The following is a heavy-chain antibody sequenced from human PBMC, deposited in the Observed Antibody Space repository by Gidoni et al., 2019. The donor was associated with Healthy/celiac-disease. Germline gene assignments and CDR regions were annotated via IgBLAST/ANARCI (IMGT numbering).Heavy chain of an antibody. V-gene: IGHV4-39*01. Sequence: QMQLQEAGPGLVKPSWTLSLTCTVSAGSISSSSYYRGWIRQPPGKGLELIGSISSSGSTYYNPSLKSRVTISVDTSKNQFSLKLSAVTAADSAVYYCARHGMREWLRLGHQMAFDYWGQGTLVTVAS. CDR3: ARHGMREWLRLGHQMAFDY. D-gene: IGHD5-12*01. CDR1: AGSISSSSYY. J-gene: IGHJ4*02. CDR2: ISSSGST.